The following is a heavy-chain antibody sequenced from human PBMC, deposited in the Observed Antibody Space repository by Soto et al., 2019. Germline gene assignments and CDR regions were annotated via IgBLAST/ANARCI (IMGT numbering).Heavy chain of an antibody. CDR3: ARHPSDFWFDP. CDR2: IYYSGST. CDR1: GCSISTRCYF. V-gene: IGHV4-39*01. D-gene: IGHD2-21*02. J-gene: IGHJ5*02. Sequence: PSDPLFHTYSFSGCSISTRCYFWGWIRQPPGKGLEWIGSIYYSGSTYYNPSLKSRVTVSVDTSKNQFSLKLSSVTAADTAVYYCARHPSDFWFDPWGQG.